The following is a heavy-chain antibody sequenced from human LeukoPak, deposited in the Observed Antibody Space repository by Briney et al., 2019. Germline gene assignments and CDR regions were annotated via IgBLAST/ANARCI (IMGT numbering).Heavy chain of an antibody. CDR1: GFAFSSYA. CDR2: ISGSGGST. J-gene: IGHJ4*02. Sequence: GGSLRLSCAASGFAFSSYAMSWVRQAPGKGLEWVSAISGSGGSTYYADSVKGRFTISRDNSKNTLYLQMNSLRAEDTAVYYCAKGQYYYDSSGYCDYWGQGTLVTVSS. CDR3: AKGQYYYDSSGYCDY. V-gene: IGHV3-23*01. D-gene: IGHD3-22*01.